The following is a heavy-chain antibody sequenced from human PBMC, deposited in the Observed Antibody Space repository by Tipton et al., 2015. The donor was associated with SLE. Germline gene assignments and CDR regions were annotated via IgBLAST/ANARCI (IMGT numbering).Heavy chain of an antibody. D-gene: IGHD1-20*01. J-gene: IGHJ4*02. CDR3: ARTSSGVTGTNYHFDY. V-gene: IGHV4-38-2*01. Sequence: PGLVKPSETLSLTCGVSGYSISSGYYWGWVRQPPGKGLEWTGSLYHTGSTYYNPSLKSRVTLSIDTSGNHFSLKLSSVTAADTAVYWCARTSSGVTGTNYHFDYWSQGTLVTVSS. CDR1: GYSISSGYY. CDR2: LYHTGST.